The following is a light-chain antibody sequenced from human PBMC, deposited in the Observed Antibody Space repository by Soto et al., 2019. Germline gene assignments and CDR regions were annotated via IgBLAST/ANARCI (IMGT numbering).Light chain of an antibody. CDR2: GNI. CDR1: SSNIGAGYD. V-gene: IGLV1-40*01. Sequence: QSVLTQQPSVSGTPGQRVTISCTGSSSNIGAGYDVHLYQQRPGTAPKLLIFGNINRPSGVPDRYSGSKSGTSASLAITGLQAEDEGDYYCQSYDSTLSARYVFGTGTKVTVL. CDR3: QSYDSTLSARYV. J-gene: IGLJ1*01.